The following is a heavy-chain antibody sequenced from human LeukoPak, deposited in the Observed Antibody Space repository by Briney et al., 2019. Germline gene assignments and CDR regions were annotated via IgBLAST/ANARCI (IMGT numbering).Heavy chain of an antibody. V-gene: IGHV4-39*01. CDR1: GGSISSSSYY. J-gene: IGHJ4*02. D-gene: IGHD6-13*01. Sequence: SETLSLTCTVSGGSISSSSYYWGWIRQPPGKGLEWIGSIYYSGSTYYNPSLKSRVTISVDTSKNQFSLKLSSVTAADTAVYYCARLVGIAADGTGGDYWGQGTLVTVSS. CDR3: ARLVGIAADGTGGDY. CDR2: IYYSGST.